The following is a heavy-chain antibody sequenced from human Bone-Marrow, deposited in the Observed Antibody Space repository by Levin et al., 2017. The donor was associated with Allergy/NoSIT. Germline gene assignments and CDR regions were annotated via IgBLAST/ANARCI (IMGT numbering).Heavy chain of an antibody. Sequence: SQTLSLPCTVSGGSIRGSHWSWIRPPPGRGLEWIGYIYYTGSAQYNPSLKSRVTISVDTSRDQFSLQLNSVTVADTAVYYCTRLHCSHNCYPGDWSQGILVTVSS. CDR1: GGSIRGSH. J-gene: IGHJ4*02. CDR2: IYYTGSA. D-gene: IGHD2-15*01. V-gene: IGHV4-59*08. CDR3: TRLHCSHNCYPGD.